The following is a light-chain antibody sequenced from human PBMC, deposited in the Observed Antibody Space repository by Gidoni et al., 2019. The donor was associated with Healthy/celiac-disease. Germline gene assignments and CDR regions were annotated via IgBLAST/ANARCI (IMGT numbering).Light chain of an antibody. Sequence: EVVMTQSPATLSGSPGVGATLSCRAILSVSSNLAWYQQKPGQAPRLPIYGATTRATGIPARFSGSGSGTEFTLTITSLQSEDFAVYYCQQYNDWPQYTFGQGTKLEIK. CDR2: GAT. CDR1: LSVSSN. V-gene: IGKV3-15*01. J-gene: IGKJ2*01. CDR3: QQYNDWPQYT.